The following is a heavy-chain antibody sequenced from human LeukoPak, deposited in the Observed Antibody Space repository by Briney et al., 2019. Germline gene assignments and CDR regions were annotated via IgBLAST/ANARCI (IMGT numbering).Heavy chain of an antibody. CDR1: GGSISSYY. J-gene: IGHJ5*02. CDR2: IYYSGST. CDR3: ARVMCSTSCYINP. D-gene: IGHD2-2*02. Sequence: SETLSLTCTVSGGSISSYYWSWIRQPPGKGLEWIGYIYYSGSTNYNPSRKSRVTILVDTSKNQFSLKLSSVTAADTAVYYCARVMCSTSCYINPWGQGTLVTVSS. V-gene: IGHV4-59*01.